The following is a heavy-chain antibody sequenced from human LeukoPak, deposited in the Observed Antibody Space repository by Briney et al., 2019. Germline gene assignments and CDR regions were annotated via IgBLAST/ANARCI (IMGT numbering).Heavy chain of an antibody. Sequence: PGGSLRLSCAASGFTFTNYAMSWVRQGPGKGLEWVSTISGSGGRKYYADSVKGRFTISRDNSKNTLDLQMNSLRAEDTAIYYCAKGGGSSWLFDYWGQGTLATVSS. CDR2: ISGSGGRK. V-gene: IGHV3-23*01. D-gene: IGHD6-13*01. CDR1: GFTFTNYA. CDR3: AKGGGSSWLFDY. J-gene: IGHJ4*02.